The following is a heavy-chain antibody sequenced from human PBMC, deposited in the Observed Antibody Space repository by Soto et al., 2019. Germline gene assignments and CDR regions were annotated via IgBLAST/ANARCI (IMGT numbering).Heavy chain of an antibody. CDR1: GFTFSSYW. D-gene: IGHD5-12*01. V-gene: IGHV3-74*01. Sequence: GGSLRLSCAPSGFTFSSYWMHWVRQAPGKGLVWVSRINSDGSSTSYADSVKGRFTISRDNAKNTLYLQMNSLRAEDTAVYYCARDEVEMATNYYFAYWAREPWSPSPQ. CDR3: ARDEVEMATNYYFAY. J-gene: IGHJ4*02. CDR2: INSDGSST.